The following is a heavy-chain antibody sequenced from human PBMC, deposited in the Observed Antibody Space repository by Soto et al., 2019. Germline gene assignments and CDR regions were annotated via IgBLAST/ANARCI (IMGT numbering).Heavy chain of an antibody. J-gene: IGHJ4*02. CDR1: GFTFSDYY. CDR3: ARDLVAVSGGVYSSSSGGYFFDF. D-gene: IGHD6-6*01. Sequence: QVQLVESGGGLVKPGGSLRLSCAASGFTFSDYYMSWIRQAPGKGLEWVSYISNSGRTLYYADFMKGRFTISRDNARNSLFLQMNSLRSDDTAVYYCARDLVAVSGGVYSSSSGGYFFDFWGQGTLVTVSS. V-gene: IGHV3-11*01. CDR2: ISNSGRTL.